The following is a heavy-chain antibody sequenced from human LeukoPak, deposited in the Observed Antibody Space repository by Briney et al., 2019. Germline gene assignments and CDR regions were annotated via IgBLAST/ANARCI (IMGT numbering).Heavy chain of an antibody. CDR3: AGSPYYDFWSGYLRY. Sequence: SVKVSCKASGGTFSSYAISWVRQAPGQGLEWMGRIIPIFGTANYAQKFQGRVTITTDESTSTAYMELSSLRSEDTAVYYCAGSPYYDFWSGYLRYWGQGTLVTVSS. V-gene: IGHV1-69*05. CDR1: GGTFSSYA. CDR2: IIPIFGTA. D-gene: IGHD3-3*01. J-gene: IGHJ4*02.